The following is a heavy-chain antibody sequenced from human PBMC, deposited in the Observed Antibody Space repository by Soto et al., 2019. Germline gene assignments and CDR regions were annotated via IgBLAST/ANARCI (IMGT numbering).Heavy chain of an antibody. D-gene: IGHD6-13*01. J-gene: IGHJ4*02. CDR1: GGSISNYY. CDR2: VYYSGGT. V-gene: IGHV4-59*01. Sequence: PSETLSLTCTVSGGSISNYYWSWVRQPPGKGPEWLGYVYYSGGTNYNPSLESRVTITVDTSKNQFSLKLSSVTAADTALYYCARGNIAAALVYWGQGTLVTVSS. CDR3: ARGNIAAALVY.